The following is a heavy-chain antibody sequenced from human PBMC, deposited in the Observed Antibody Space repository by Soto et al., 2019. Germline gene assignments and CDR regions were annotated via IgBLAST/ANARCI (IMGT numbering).Heavy chain of an antibody. CDR2: IFPGDSDT. V-gene: IGHV5-51*01. J-gene: IGHJ6*02. Sequence: PGESLKISCKGSGYSFTNYWIGWVRQKPGKGLEWMGTIFPGDSDTRYSPSFQGQVTISADRSTSTAYLQWSSLKASDTAMYYCARTSAAGKYYYGMDVWGQGTTVTVSS. CDR1: GYSFTNYW. D-gene: IGHD6-13*01. CDR3: ARTSAAGKYYYGMDV.